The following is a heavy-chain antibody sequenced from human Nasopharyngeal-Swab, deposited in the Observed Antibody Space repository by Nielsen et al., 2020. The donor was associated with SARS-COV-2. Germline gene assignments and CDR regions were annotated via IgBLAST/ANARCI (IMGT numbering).Heavy chain of an antibody. Sequence: GESLKISCAASGFTFNNYNFNWVRQAPGKGLEWVSSISSSSSYIYYADSVKGRFTISRDNAKNSLYLQMNSLRAEDTAVYYCARDNYDFWSGYRPFDYWGQGTLVTVSS. CDR2: ISSSSSYI. CDR1: GFTFNNYN. CDR3: ARDNYDFWSGYRPFDY. V-gene: IGHV3-21*01. J-gene: IGHJ4*02. D-gene: IGHD3-3*01.